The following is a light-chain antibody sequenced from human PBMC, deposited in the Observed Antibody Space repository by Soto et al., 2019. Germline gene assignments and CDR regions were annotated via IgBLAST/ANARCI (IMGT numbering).Light chain of an antibody. CDR1: SSDVGRYNY. J-gene: IGLJ1*01. CDR3: SSYTSSSTLV. CDR2: DVT. V-gene: IGLV2-11*01. Sequence: QSVLTQPRSVSGSPGQSVTISCTGTSSDVGRYNYVSWYQQHPGKAPKLIIYDVTKRPSGVPDRFSGSKSGNTASLTISGLQAEDEADYYCSSYTSSSTLVFGTGTKVTVL.